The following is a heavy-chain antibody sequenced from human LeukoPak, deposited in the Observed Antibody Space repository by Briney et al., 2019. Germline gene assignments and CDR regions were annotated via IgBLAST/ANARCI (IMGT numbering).Heavy chain of an antibody. D-gene: IGHD3-22*01. CDR3: ARLDRYYYDSSAFDY. Sequence: SETLSLTCTVSGGSISSYYWSWIRQPPGKGLEWIGYIYYSGSTNYSPSLKSRVTISVDTSKNQFSLKLSSVTAADTAVYYCARLDRYYYDSSAFDYWGQGTLVTVSS. V-gene: IGHV4-59*01. CDR1: GGSISSYY. J-gene: IGHJ4*02. CDR2: IYYSGST.